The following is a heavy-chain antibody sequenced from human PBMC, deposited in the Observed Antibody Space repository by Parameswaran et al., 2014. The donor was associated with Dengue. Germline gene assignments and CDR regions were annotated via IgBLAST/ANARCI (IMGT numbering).Heavy chain of an antibody. J-gene: IGHJ4*02. CDR3: ARAWGSSGYYYDY. CDR2: IYSGGST. Sequence: WIRQPPGKGLEWVSVIYSGGSTYYADSVKGRFTISRDNSKNTLYLQMNSLRAEDTAVYYCARAWGSSGYYYDYWGQGTLVTVSS. D-gene: IGHD3-22*01. V-gene: IGHV3-53*01.